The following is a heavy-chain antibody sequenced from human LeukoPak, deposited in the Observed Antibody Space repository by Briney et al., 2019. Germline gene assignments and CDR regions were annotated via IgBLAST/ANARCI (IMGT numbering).Heavy chain of an antibody. J-gene: IGHJ6*03. CDR1: GGSISSYY. V-gene: IGHV4-59*08. D-gene: IGHD2-15*01. Sequence: SETLSLTCTVSGGSISSYYWSWIRQPPGKGLEWIGYIYYSGSTNYNPSLKSRVTISVDTSKNQFSLKLSSVTAADTAVYYGARRVVWNYYYYYMDVWGKGTTVTVS. CDR2: IYYSGST. CDR3: ARRVVWNYYYYYMDV.